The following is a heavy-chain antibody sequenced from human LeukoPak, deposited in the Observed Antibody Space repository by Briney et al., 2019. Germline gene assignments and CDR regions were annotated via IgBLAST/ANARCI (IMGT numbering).Heavy chain of an antibody. CDR1: GFTFSSYS. V-gene: IGHV3-21*01. CDR2: ISSSSSYI. Sequence: GGSLRLSCAASGFTFSSYSMNWVRQAPGKGLEWVSSISSSSSYIYYADSVKGRFTISRDNAKNSLYLQMNGLRAEDTAMYYCARGTSSSGYYSFDSWGQGTLVTVSS. D-gene: IGHD3-22*01. J-gene: IGHJ4*02. CDR3: ARGTSSSGYYSFDS.